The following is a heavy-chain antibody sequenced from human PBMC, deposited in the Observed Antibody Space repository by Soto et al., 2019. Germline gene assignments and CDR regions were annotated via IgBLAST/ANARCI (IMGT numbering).Heavy chain of an antibody. CDR2: IYPGDSDT. J-gene: IGHJ3*02. V-gene: IGHV5-51*01. CDR1: GYSFTSYW. D-gene: IGHD6-13*01. CDR3: ARLGFYSSPLDAFDI. Sequence: GESLKISCKGSGYSFTSYWIGWVRQMPGKGLEWMGIIYPGDSDTRYSPSFQGQVTISADKSISTAYLQWSSLKASDTAMYYCARLGFYSSPLDAFDIWGKGTMVTVSS.